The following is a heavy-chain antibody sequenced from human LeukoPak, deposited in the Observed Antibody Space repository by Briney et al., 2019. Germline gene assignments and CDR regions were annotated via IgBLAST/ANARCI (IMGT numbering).Heavy chain of an antibody. Sequence: SETLSLTCTVSGYSISSGYYWGWIRQPPGKGLEWIGSIYHSGSTYYNPSLKSRVTISVDTSKNQFSLKLSSVTAADTAVYYCARGYYSSGWSDYWGQGTLVTVSS. J-gene: IGHJ4*02. CDR3: ARGYYSSGWSDY. CDR1: GYSISSGYY. CDR2: IYHSGST. V-gene: IGHV4-38-2*02. D-gene: IGHD6-19*01.